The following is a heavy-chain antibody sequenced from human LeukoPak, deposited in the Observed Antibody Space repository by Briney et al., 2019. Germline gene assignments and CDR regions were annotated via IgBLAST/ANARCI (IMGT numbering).Heavy chain of an antibody. CDR2: INHSGST. V-gene: IGHV4-34*01. Sequence: SETLSLTCAVYGGSFSGYYWSWIRQPPGKGLEWIGEINHSGSTNYNASLKSRVTISVDTSKNQFSLRLSSVTAADTAMYYCAPRGDIEHSYGYGKWFDPWGQGARVTVSS. D-gene: IGHD5-18*01. CDR1: GGSFSGYY. CDR3: APRGDIEHSYGYGKWFDP. J-gene: IGHJ5*02.